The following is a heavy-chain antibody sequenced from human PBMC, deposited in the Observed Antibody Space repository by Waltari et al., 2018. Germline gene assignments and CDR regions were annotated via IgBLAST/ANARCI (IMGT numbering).Heavy chain of an antibody. CDR2: IYYSGNT. CDR3: ARSQWLALDY. V-gene: IGHV4-59*01. J-gene: IGHJ4*02. Sequence: QVQLQESGPGLVKPSETLSLTSTVSGGSISSYYWSWIRQPPGKGLEWIGYIYYSGNTNYDPSLKSRVTISVYTSKNQVSLKLSSVTAADTAVYYCARSQWLALDYWGQGTLVTVSS. D-gene: IGHD6-19*01. CDR1: GGSISSYY.